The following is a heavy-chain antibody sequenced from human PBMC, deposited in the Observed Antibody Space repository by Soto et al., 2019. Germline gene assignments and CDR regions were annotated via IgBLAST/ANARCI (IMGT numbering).Heavy chain of an antibody. CDR1: GGSFSGYY. J-gene: IGHJ4*02. D-gene: IGHD6-19*01. V-gene: IGHV4-34*01. CDR2: INHSGST. CDR3: ARLAVVQWLIRGNY. Sequence: SGSLSLGCAVYGGSFSGYYGSWIRQPPGKGLEWIGEINHSGSTNYNPSLKSRVAISVDTSKNQFSLKLSSVTAADTAVYYCARLAVVQWLIRGNYWGQGTLVTVSS.